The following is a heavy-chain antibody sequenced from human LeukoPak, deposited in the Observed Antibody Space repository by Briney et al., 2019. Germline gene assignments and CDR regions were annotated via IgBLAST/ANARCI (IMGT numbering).Heavy chain of an antibody. CDR3: ANEGEIGYGYFY. CDR2: IKQDGSEK. V-gene: IGHV3-7*01. J-gene: IGHJ4*02. D-gene: IGHD5-18*01. CDR1: GFTFSNYW. Sequence: GGSLRLSCAASGFTFSNYWMSWVRQAPGKRLEWVANIKQDGSEKNYVDSVKGRFTISRYNAKNSLYLQMNSLRAEDTAVYYCANEGEIGYGYFYWGQGTLVTVSS.